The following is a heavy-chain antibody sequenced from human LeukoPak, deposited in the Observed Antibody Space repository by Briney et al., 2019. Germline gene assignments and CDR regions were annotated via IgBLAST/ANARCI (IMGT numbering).Heavy chain of an antibody. CDR2: IHSSGGS. CDR1: GASISNYY. Sequence: SETLSLTCTVSGASISNYYWSWIRQTPEKGLEWMGHIHSSGGSSYYPSLKSRLTLSIDTSGNQLSLKLPSVTAVDTAVYFCARLGSYHDFWGQGALVTVSS. CDR3: ARLGSYHDF. J-gene: IGHJ4*02. V-gene: IGHV4-4*09. D-gene: IGHD1-26*01.